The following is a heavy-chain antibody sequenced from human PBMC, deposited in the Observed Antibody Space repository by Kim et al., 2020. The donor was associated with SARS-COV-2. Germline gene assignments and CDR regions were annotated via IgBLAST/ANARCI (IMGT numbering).Heavy chain of an antibody. CDR1: GFTFSNFW. CDR3: ARDTGYSVHDS. Sequence: GGSLRLSCAASGFTFSNFWMTWVRQAPGKGLEWVANINIDGRKVDYAGSVRGRFTISRDNARNSMYLQMNILRAEDTAFYYCARDTGYSVHDSWGQGTLV. V-gene: IGHV3-7*01. J-gene: IGHJ4*02. D-gene: IGHD4-4*01. CDR2: INIDGRKV.